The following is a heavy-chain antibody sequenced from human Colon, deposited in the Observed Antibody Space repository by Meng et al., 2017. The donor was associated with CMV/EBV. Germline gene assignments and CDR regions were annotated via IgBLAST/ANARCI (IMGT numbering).Heavy chain of an antibody. V-gene: IGHV2-5*02. CDR2: IYWDDDK. D-gene: IGHD2-2*01. CDR1: AFSLNTYEVG. J-gene: IGHJ4*02. CDR3: AHKSLPAAFFDY. Sequence: QITFKESCPTLVKPTQTLTLTCTFSAFSLNTYEVGVGWFRQPPGKAPEWLALIYWDDDKRYRSSLGNRLTLTHDASKNQVVLTMTDMDPVDTATYYCAHKSLPAAFFDYWSQGTLVTVSS.